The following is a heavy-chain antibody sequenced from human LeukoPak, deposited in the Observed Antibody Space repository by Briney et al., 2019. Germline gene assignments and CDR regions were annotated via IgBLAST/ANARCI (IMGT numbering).Heavy chain of an antibody. Sequence: SETLSLTCSVSGGSISTGDYYWDWIRQPPGKGLEWIGYIHYSGSTNYNPSLKSRVTISVDTSKNQFSLKLSSVTAADTAAYYCARHPGYCSGGICYTLDVWGQGTTVTVSS. V-gene: IGHV4-61*08. CDR3: ARHPGYCSGGICYTLDV. D-gene: IGHD2-15*01. J-gene: IGHJ6*02. CDR2: IHYSGST. CDR1: GGSISTGDYY.